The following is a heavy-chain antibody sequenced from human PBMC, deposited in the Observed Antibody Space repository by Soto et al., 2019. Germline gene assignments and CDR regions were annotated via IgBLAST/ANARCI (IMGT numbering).Heavy chain of an antibody. Sequence: QITLKESGPTLVKPTQTLTLTCTFSGFSLSTSGVGVGWIRQPPGKALEWLALIYWDDDKRYSPSLKSRLTITKDTSKNQVVLTMTNMDPVDTATYYCAHRSVAGTLRNWFDPWGQGTLVTVSS. J-gene: IGHJ5*02. D-gene: IGHD6-19*01. CDR2: IYWDDDK. CDR3: AHRSVAGTLRNWFDP. V-gene: IGHV2-5*02. CDR1: GFSLSTSGVG.